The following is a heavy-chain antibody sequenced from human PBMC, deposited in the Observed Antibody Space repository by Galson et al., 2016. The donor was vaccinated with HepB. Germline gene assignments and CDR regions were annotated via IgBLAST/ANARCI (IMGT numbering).Heavy chain of an antibody. CDR3: AKDGRRRWFEDLMSPVSWFDS. J-gene: IGHJ5*01. CDR1: GFTFNIYA. V-gene: IGHV3-23*01. CDR2: IRGSGSST. D-gene: IGHD3-10*01. Sequence: SLRLSCAASGFTFNIYAMSWVRQSPGRRLEWVSGIRGSGSSTYYADSVRGRFTISRDNSKNTVYLQMNSLRAEGTGVYYCAKDGRRRWFEDLMSPVSWFDSWGQGTLVTVSS.